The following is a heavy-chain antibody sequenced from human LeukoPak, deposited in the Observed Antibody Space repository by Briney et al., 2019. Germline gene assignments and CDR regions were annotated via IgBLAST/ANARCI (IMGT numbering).Heavy chain of an antibody. CDR2: INRSGGST. Sequence: ASVKVSCKASGYTFIVYGVSWVRQAPGQGLEWMGIINRSGGSTSYAQKFQGRVTMTRDTSTSTVYMELSSLRSEDTAVYYCARGIVGATYFDYWGQGTLVIVSS. CDR3: ARGIVGATYFDY. V-gene: IGHV1-46*01. CDR1: GYTFIVYG. D-gene: IGHD1-26*01. J-gene: IGHJ4*02.